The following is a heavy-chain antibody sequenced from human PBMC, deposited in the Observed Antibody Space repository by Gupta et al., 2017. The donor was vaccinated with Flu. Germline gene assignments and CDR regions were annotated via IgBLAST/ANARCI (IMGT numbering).Heavy chain of an antibody. V-gene: IGHV4-39*01. J-gene: IGHJ6*02. CDR1: GGSISSSSYY. CDR3: ARVKGTMTMNYYYGMDV. D-gene: IGHD3-22*01. CDR2: IYYSGST. Sequence: QLQLQESGPGLVKPSETLSLTCTVSGGSISSSSYYWGWIRQPPGKGLEWIGSIYYSGSTYYNPSLMSRVTISVDTSKNQFSLKLSSVTAADTAVYYCARVKGTMTMNYYYGMDVWGQGTTVTVSS.